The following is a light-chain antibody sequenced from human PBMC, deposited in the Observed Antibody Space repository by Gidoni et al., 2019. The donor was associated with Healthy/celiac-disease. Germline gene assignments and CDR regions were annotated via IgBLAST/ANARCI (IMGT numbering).Light chain of an antibody. Sequence: EIVLTQSPDTLSLSPVERATLSCRASHNVTSSYLAWYQQDPGQAPRLLIFGASTRATGIPDMFSCSGSGTYFTLTISRLAPEDVAVYFCQQYGTSPGTFGQGTKVEIK. J-gene: IGKJ1*01. CDR3: QQYGTSPGT. CDR1: HNVTSSY. V-gene: IGKV3-20*01. CDR2: GAS.